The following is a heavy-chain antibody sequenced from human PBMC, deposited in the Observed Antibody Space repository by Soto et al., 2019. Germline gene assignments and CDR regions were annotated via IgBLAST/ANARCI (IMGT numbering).Heavy chain of an antibody. V-gene: IGHV5-51*01. CDR3: ARLVGATPYYYYGMDV. Sequence: PGESLKISCKGSGYSFTSYWIGWVRQMPGKGLEWMGIIYPGDSDTRYSPSFQGQVTISADRSISTAYLQWSSLKASDTAMYYCARLVGATPYYYYGMDVWGQGTTVTVSS. CDR2: IYPGDSDT. J-gene: IGHJ6*02. CDR1: GYSFTSYW. D-gene: IGHD1-26*01.